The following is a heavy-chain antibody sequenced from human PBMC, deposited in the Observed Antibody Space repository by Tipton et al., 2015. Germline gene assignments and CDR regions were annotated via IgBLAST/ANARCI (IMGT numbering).Heavy chain of an antibody. CDR2: INHSGST. CDR3: ARVKANWGLYYFDY. D-gene: IGHD7-27*01. Sequence: TLSLTCAVYGGSFSGYYWSWIRQPPGKGLEWIGEINHSGSTNYNPSLKSRVTISVDTSKNQFSLKLSSVTVADTVVYYCARVKANWGLYYFDYWGQGTLVTVSS. V-gene: IGHV4-34*01. CDR1: GGSFSGYY. J-gene: IGHJ4*02.